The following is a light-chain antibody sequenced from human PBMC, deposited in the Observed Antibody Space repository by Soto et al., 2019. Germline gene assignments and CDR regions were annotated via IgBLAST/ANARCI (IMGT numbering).Light chain of an antibody. J-gene: IGLJ3*02. CDR2: EVN. CDR1: SSDVGGYNY. V-gene: IGLV2-14*01. Sequence: QSALTQPASVSGSPGQSITISCTGTSSDVGGYNYVSWYQQHPGKAPKLMTYEVNNRPSGVSNRFSGSKSGNTASLTISGLQAEDEADYYCSSYTSTTTLGVFGGGTKLTVL. CDR3: SSYTSTTTLGV.